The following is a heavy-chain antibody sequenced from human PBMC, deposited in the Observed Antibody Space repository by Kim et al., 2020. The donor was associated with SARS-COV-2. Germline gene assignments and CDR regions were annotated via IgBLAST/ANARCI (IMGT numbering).Heavy chain of an antibody. CDR1: GGSISSYY. J-gene: IGHJ2*01. CDR2: IYYSGST. D-gene: IGHD2-8*02. Sequence: SETLSLTCTVSGGSISSYYWSWIRQPPGKGLEWIGYIYYSGSTNYNPSLKSRVTISVDTSKNQFSLKLSSVTAADTAVYYCARVFTGPVNFDLWGRGTLV. CDR3: ARVFTGPVNFDL. V-gene: IGHV4-59*01.